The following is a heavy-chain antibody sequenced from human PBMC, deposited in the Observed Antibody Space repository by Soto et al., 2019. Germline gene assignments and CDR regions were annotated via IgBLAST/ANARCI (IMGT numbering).Heavy chain of an antibody. CDR1: GFTFSNYA. D-gene: IGHD2-2*01. V-gene: IGHV3-30*04. CDR3: ARDRVCTSATCGEFDYYYYYGMDV. CDR2: ISYDGNNK. Sequence: GGSLRLSCAASGFTFSNYAMHWVRQAPGKGLDWEAIISYDGNNKYNADSVKGRFTISRDNSKNTLYLQMNSLRAEDTAVYYRARDRVCTSATCGEFDYYYYYGMDVWGQGTTVTVSS. J-gene: IGHJ6*02.